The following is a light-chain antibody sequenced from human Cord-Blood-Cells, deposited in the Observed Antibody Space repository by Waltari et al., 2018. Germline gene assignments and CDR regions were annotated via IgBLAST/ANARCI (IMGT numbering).Light chain of an antibody. J-gene: IGLJ1*01. CDR1: SRDVGGYNY. Sequence: QSALTQPRSVSGSPGQSVTIPCTGTSRDVGGYNYVSWYQQHPGKAPKLMIYDVSKRPSGVPDRFSGSRAGNTASLTISGLQAEDEADYYCCSYAGSYTFVFVTGTKVTVL. CDR3: CSYAGSYTFV. V-gene: IGLV2-11*01. CDR2: DVS.